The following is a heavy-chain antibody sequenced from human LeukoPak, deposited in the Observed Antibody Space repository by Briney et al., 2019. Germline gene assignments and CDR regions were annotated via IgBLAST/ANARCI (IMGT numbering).Heavy chain of an antibody. CDR1: GGSIGSGGYY. V-gene: IGHV4-31*03. CDR2: IYYSGST. D-gene: IGHD4-23*01. Sequence: PSETLSLTCTVSGGSIGSGGYYWSWVRQHPGRVLERNGYIYYSGSTYYSPSLKCRVTISVDTSKNQFSLKLSSVTAADTAVYYCARDRAPLSPTVVTPGAYDYWGQGTLVTVSS. CDR3: ARDRAPLSPTVVTPGAYDY. J-gene: IGHJ4*02.